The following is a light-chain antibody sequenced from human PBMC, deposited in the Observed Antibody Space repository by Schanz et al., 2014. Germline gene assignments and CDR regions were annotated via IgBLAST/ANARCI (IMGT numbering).Light chain of an antibody. CDR1: NSNIGSNL. CDR2: NNN. J-gene: IGLJ3*02. CDR3: QSYDSSLSGWV. Sequence: QSVLTQPPSASGTPGQRVTISCSGSNSNIGSNLVTWYQQLPGTAPKLLIHNNNQRPSGVPDRFSGSKSGTSASLAISGLQSEDEADYYCQSYDSSLSGWVFGGGTKLTVL. V-gene: IGLV1-44*01.